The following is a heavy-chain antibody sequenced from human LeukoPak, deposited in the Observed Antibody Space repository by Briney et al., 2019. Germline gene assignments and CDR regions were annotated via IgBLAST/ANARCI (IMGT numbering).Heavy chain of an antibody. Sequence: PGGSLRLSCAASGFTFSSYAMHWVRQAPGKGLEWVAVISYDGSNKYYADSVKGRFTISRDNSKNTLYLQMNSLRAEDTAVYYCARTRGIGGPWGQGTLVTVSS. CDR3: ARTRGIGGP. J-gene: IGHJ5*02. CDR1: GFTFSSYA. D-gene: IGHD3-10*01. V-gene: IGHV3-30*04. CDR2: ISYDGSNK.